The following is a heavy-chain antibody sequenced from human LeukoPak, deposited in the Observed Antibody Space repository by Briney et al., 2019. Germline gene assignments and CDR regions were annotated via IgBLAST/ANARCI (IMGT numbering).Heavy chain of an antibody. CDR2: INHSGST. J-gene: IGHJ5*02. D-gene: IGHD3-22*01. V-gene: IGHV4-34*01. CDR1: GGSFSGYY. CDR3: AREWLRFDP. Sequence: PSETLSLTCAVYGGSFSGYYWSWIRQPPGKGLEWIGEINHSGSTNYNPSLKSRVTISVGTSKNQFSLKLSSVTAADTAVYYCAREWLRFDPWGQGTLVTVSS.